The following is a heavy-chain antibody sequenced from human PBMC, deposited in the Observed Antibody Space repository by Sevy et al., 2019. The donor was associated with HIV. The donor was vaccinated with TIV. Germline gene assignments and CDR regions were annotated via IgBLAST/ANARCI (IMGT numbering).Heavy chain of an antibody. CDR1: GYTFTRYG. Sequence: ASVKVSCKASGYTFTRYGISWVRQAPGQGLEWMGWISGKSGDTNYAQRLQGRVTMTTATSTNTAYMELRSLRSDDTAVYYCARDRNNYDSSGYPKGVDVWGQGTTVTVSS. J-gene: IGHJ6*02. D-gene: IGHD3-22*01. V-gene: IGHV1-18*01. CDR2: ISGKSGDT. CDR3: ARDRNNYDSSGYPKGVDV.